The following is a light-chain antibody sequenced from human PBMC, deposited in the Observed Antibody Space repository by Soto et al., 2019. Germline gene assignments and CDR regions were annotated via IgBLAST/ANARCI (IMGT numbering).Light chain of an antibody. Sequence: QSARTQPASVSGSPGQSITISCTGTSSDIGRYDYVSWFQQHPGRAPKLLIYEVINRPSGLSIRFSGSKSGSTASLTISGLQAEDEADFYCSSFTSSSTWVFGGGTKLTV. CDR2: EVI. J-gene: IGLJ3*02. CDR3: SSFTSSSTWV. CDR1: SSDIGRYDY. V-gene: IGLV2-14*01.